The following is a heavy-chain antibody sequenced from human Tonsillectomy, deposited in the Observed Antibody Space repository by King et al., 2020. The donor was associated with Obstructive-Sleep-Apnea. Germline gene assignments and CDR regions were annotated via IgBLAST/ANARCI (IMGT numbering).Heavy chain of an antibody. Sequence: VQLVESGGGLVQPGGSLRLSCAASGFTFSDLYMDWVRQAPGKGLEWVGRIRNKANSYTTEYAASVKGRFIISREDSKNSLYLQMNSLKTEDTAMYYCARDHQGGDYFDYWGQGTLVTVSS. J-gene: IGHJ4*02. D-gene: IGHD3-16*01. CDR2: IRNKANSYTT. CDR3: ARDHQGGDYFDY. CDR1: GFTFSDLY. V-gene: IGHV3-72*01.